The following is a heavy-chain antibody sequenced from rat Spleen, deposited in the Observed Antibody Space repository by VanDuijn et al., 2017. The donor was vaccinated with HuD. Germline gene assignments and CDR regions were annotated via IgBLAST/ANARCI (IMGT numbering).Heavy chain of an antibody. CDR3: ARHLNNYGWYFDF. CDR2: ISYDGSST. D-gene: IGHD1-10*01. CDR1: GFTFSDYY. V-gene: IGHV5-29*01. Sequence: EVQLVESDGGLVQPGRSLKLSCAASGFTFSDYYMAWVRQAPTKGLEWVATISYDGSSTYYRDSVKGRFTISRDNAKSTLYLQMDSLRSEDTATYYCARHLNNYGWYFDFWGPGTMVTVSS. J-gene: IGHJ1*01.